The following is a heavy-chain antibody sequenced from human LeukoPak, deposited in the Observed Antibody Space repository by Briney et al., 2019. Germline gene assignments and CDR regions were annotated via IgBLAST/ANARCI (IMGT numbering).Heavy chain of an antibody. Sequence: GGSLRLSCAASGFSVGYYYMNWVRQAPGKGLEWVSVVYSNRETYYADSVRGRFTISRDNSKNTLYLQMDSLGVEDTAVYYCARDLSDYGMYYFDYWGQGTLVTVSS. V-gene: IGHV3-53*01. CDR2: VYSNRET. J-gene: IGHJ4*02. D-gene: IGHD4/OR15-4a*01. CDR1: GFSVGYYY. CDR3: ARDLSDYGMYYFDY.